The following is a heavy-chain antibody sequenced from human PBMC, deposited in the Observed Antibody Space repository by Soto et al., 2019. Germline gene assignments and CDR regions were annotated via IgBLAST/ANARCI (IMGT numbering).Heavy chain of an antibody. V-gene: IGHV3-49*03. Sequence: GGSLRLSCTASGFTFGDYAMSWFRQAPGKGPEWVGFIRSKAYGGTTEYAASVKGRFTISRDDSKSIAYLQMNSLKTEDTAVYYCTRDVRYYDFWSGYYTRSCFDYWGQGTLVTVSS. J-gene: IGHJ4*02. CDR3: TRDVRYYDFWSGYYTRSCFDY. CDR2: IRSKAYGGTT. D-gene: IGHD3-3*01. CDR1: GFTFGDYA.